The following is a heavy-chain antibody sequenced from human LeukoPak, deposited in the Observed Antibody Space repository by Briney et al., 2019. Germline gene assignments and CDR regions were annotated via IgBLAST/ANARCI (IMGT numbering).Heavy chain of an antibody. CDR1: GDSVSSKSVA. CDR3: AHLCTGGGCYSDY. D-gene: IGHD2-8*02. V-gene: IGHV6-1*01. J-gene: IGHJ4*02. Sequence: SQTLSLTCAISGDSVSSKSVAWNWIRQSPSRGLEWLGRTYYRSTWHSEYAVSLKGRITIGPDTSRNQFSLQLNSVTPEDTAIYYGAHLCTGGGCYSDYWSQGSLVTVSS. CDR2: TYYRSTWHS.